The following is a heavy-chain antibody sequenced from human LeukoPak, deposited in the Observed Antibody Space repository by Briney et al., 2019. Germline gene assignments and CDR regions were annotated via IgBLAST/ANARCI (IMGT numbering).Heavy chain of an antibody. J-gene: IGHJ6*02. D-gene: IGHD3-10*02. V-gene: IGHV3-23*01. Sequence: GRSLTLSRDAAAFTFSADAITWVRQAPGQGLEWVSSIVSDNKPHTSECVKGRFAISRDNPQSMLFLHRNSLRAEEPARYYFARDLHYYVAMDVWGQGTTVTVSS. CDR1: AFTFSADA. CDR3: ARDLHYYVAMDV. CDR2: IVSDNKP.